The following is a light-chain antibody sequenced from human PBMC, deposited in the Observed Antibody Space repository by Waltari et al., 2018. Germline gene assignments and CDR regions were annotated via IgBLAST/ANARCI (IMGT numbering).Light chain of an antibody. V-gene: IGKV1-39*01. CDR3: QQSYTMPMYT. CDR1: QDISNN. CDR2: AVF. J-gene: IGKJ2*01. Sequence: DIQMTQSPSSLSASVGDRVTITCRASQDISNNLNWYQQKPGKAPDLLIFAVFTLQSGVPSRFSGSGSGTEFTLTISSLQPEDSATYYCQQSYTMPMYTFGQGTKLVIK.